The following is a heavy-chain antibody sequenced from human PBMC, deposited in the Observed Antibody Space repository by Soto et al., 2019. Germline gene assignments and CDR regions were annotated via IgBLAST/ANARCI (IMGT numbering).Heavy chain of an antibody. Sequence: SETLSLTCAVYGGSFSGYYWSWIRQPPGKGLEWIGEINHSGSTNYNPSLKSRVTISVDTSKNQFSLKLSSVTAADTAVYHCARGRRWLVPSYFDLWGRGTLVTVSS. CDR1: GGSFSGYY. J-gene: IGHJ2*01. CDR3: ARGRRWLVPSYFDL. D-gene: IGHD6-19*01. V-gene: IGHV4-34*01. CDR2: INHSGST.